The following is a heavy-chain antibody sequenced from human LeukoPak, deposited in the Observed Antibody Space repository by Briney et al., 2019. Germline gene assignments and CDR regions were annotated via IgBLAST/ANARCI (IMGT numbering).Heavy chain of an antibody. D-gene: IGHD1-26*01. CDR1: GGSFSDYY. CDR2: INHSGST. V-gene: IGHV4-34*01. Sequence: PSETLSLTCAVYGGSFSDYYWTWIRQPPGKGLEWIGEINHSGSTNYKPSLKSRVTTSVDTSKNQFSLKLTSVTAADTALYYCARVVGRYYKVDFWGRGTPVTVSP. J-gene: IGHJ4*02. CDR3: ARVVGRYYKVDF.